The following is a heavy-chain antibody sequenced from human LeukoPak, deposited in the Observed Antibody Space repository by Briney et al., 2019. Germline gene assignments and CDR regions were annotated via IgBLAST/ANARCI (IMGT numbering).Heavy chain of an antibody. Sequence: PGGSLRLSCAASGFTFSSYAMSWVRQAPGKGLEWVSAISGSGGSTYYADSVKGRLTISRDNSKNTLYLQMNSLRAEDTAVYYCARAVRDGYNGRYFDYWGQGTLVTVSS. CDR2: ISGSGGST. CDR1: GFTFSSYA. V-gene: IGHV3-23*01. CDR3: ARAVRDGYNGRYFDY. D-gene: IGHD5-24*01. J-gene: IGHJ4*02.